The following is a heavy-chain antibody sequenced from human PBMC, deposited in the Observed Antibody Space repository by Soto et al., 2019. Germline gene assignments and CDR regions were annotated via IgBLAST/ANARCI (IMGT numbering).Heavy chain of an antibody. CDR2: IDPSDSQT. CDR1: GYSFAGHC. V-gene: IGHV5-10-1*01. J-gene: IGHJ4*02. CDR3: ARQIYDSDTGPNFQYYFDS. Sequence: GESLKISCKGSGYSFAGHCITWVRQKPWKGLEWMGRIDPSDSQTYYSPSFRGHVTISVTKSITTVFLQWSSLRASDTAMYYCARQIYDSDTGPNFQYYFDSWGQGTPVTVSS. D-gene: IGHD3-22*01.